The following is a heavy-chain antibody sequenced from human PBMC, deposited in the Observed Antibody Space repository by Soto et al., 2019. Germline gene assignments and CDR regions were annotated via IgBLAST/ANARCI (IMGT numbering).Heavy chain of an antibody. CDR2: IYYSGST. V-gene: IGHV4-59*01. CDR3: ARVPAAIPYFDY. CDR1: GGSISSYY. D-gene: IGHD2-2*02. J-gene: IGHJ4*02. Sequence: PSETLSLTCTVSGGSISSYYWSWLRQPPGKGLEWIGYIYYSGSTDYNPSLKSRVTISVDTSKNQFSLKLSSVTAADTAVYYCARVPAAIPYFDYWGQGTLVTVSS.